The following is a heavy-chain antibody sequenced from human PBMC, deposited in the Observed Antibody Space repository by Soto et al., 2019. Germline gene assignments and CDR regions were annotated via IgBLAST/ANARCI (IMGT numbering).Heavy chain of an antibody. Sequence: QVQLQESGPGLVKPSRTLSLTCTVSGFSILSNGGYYWTWIRQHPRKGLEWIGSIFYSGNTYYNPSLKSRVTISVDTSKNQFSLKLSSVTAADTAVYYCARESRDIGEQLYYYGMDVWGQGTTVTVSS. CDR1: GFSILSNGGYY. V-gene: IGHV4-31*03. CDR3: ARESRDIGEQLYYYGMDV. J-gene: IGHJ6*02. CDR2: IFYSGNT. D-gene: IGHD1-1*01.